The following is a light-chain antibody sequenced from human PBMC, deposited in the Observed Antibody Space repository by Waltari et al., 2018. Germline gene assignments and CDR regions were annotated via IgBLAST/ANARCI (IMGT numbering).Light chain of an antibody. CDR2: DAS. J-gene: IGKJ2*03. CDR3: LQYDSAPYS. V-gene: IGKV1-17*01. CDR1: QGISKY. Sequence: DIQMTQSPSSLSASVGDRVTITCRASQGISKYLNWYQQKPGKTPKRLIYDASSLQSGVPSRFSGSGSGTGFTLTISSLQPEDVATYFCLQYDSAPYSFGQGTKVEI.